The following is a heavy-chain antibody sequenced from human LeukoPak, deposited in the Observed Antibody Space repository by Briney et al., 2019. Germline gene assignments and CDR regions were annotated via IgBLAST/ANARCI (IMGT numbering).Heavy chain of an antibody. D-gene: IGHD2-15*01. CDR3: AKEDGGYCSGGSCYDLGSLFDY. J-gene: IGHJ4*02. Sequence: PGRSLRLSCAASGFTFSSYGTHWVRQAPGKGLEWVAVISYDGSNKYYADSVKGRFTISRDNSKNTLYLQMNSLRAEDTAVYYCAKEDGGYCSGGSCYDLGSLFDYWGQGTLVTVSS. V-gene: IGHV3-30*18. CDR2: ISYDGSNK. CDR1: GFTFSSYG.